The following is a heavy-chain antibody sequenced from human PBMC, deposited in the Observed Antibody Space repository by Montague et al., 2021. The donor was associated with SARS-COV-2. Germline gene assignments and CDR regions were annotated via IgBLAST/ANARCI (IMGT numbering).Heavy chain of an antibody. V-gene: IGHV4-34*01. CDR1: GGSFSGYY. CDR2: INHSGST. J-gene: IGHJ6*02. CDR3: VRLLKATMIAVVFTGGPLSASGMDV. Sequence: SETLSLTCAVYGGSFSGYYWNWIRQPPGRGLQWIGKINHSGSTXXXPSXXXRVTISVDTSKNQFSLRLRTVTAADTAVYYCVRLLKATMIAVVFTGGPLSASGMDVWGQGTTVTVSS. D-gene: IGHD3-22*01.